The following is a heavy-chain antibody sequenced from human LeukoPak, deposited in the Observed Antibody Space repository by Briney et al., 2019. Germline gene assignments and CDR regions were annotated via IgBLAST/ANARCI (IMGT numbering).Heavy chain of an antibody. CDR3: ARGSPWYYFDY. J-gene: IGHJ4*02. Sequence: PSETLSLTCTVSGGSISSSSYYWGWIRQPPGKGLEWIGGIYYSGSTKYNPSLKSRVTISVDTSKNQFSLKLSSVTAADTAVYYCARGSPWYYFDYWGQGTLVTVSS. V-gene: IGHV4-39*07. CDR2: IYYSGST. CDR1: GGSISSSSYY.